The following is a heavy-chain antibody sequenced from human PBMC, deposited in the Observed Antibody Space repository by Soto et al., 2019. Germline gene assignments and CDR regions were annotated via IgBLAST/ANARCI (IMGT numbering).Heavy chain of an antibody. CDR3: ARFGQQLVHFDY. V-gene: IGHV4-30-2*01. D-gene: IGHD6-13*01. CDR2: IYHSGST. CDR1: GGSISSGGYS. Sequence: PSESLSLTCAVSGGSISSGGYSWSWIRQPPGKGLEWIGYIYHSGSTYYNPSLKSRVSISVARSKNHFSLKLSSVTAADTAVYYCARFGQQLVHFDYWGQGTLVTVSS. J-gene: IGHJ4*02.